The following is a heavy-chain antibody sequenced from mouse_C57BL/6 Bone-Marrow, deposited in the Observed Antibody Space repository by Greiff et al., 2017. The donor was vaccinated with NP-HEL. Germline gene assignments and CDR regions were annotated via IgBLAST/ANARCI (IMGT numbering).Heavy chain of an antibody. J-gene: IGHJ3*01. CDR2: IDPENGDT. D-gene: IGHD4-1*01. CDR3: TTNWPGFAY. CDR1: GFNIKDDY. V-gene: IGHV14-4*01. Sequence: EVQLVESGAELVRPGASVKLSCTASGFNIKDDYMHWVKQRPEQGLEWIGWIDPENGDTEYASKFQGKATITADTSSNTAYLQLSSLTSEDTAVYYCTTNWPGFAYWGQGTLVTVSA.